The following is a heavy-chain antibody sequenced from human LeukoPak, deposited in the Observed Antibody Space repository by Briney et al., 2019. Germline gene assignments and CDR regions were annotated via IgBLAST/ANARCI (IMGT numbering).Heavy chain of an antibody. CDR2: INPSGGST. CDR3: ARAIQPYSSSWGIDY. Sequence: GASVKVSCKASGYTFTSYYMHWVRQAPGQGLEWMGIINPSGGSTSYAQKFQGRVTMTRDTSTSTVYMELSSLRSEDTAVYYCARAIQPYSSSWGIDYWGQGTLVTVSS. D-gene: IGHD6-13*01. CDR1: GYTFTSYY. J-gene: IGHJ4*02. V-gene: IGHV1-46*01.